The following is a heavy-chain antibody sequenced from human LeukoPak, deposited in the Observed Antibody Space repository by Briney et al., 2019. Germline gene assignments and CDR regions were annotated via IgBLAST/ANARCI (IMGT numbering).Heavy chain of an antibody. J-gene: IGHJ4*02. CDR2: IYPGDSDT. V-gene: IGHV5-51*01. CDR1: GYSFTSYW. CDR3: ARTGYGQLPTYYFDY. Sequence: GESLKISCKGSGYSFTSYWIGWVRQMPGKGLGWMGIIYPGDSDTRYSPSFQGQVTISADKSISTAYLQWSSLKASDTAMYYCARTGYGQLPTYYFDYWGQGTLVTVSS. D-gene: IGHD2-2*01.